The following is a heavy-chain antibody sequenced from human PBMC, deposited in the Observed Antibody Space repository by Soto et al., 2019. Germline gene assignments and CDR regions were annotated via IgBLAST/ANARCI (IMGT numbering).Heavy chain of an antibody. Sequence: SETLSLTCTVSGGSISSSSYYWSWIRQPPGKGLEWIGYIYYSGSTNYNPSLKSRVTISVDTSKNQFSLKLSSVTAADTAVYYCARTKRGYSGYDPYWYFDLWGRGTLVTVSS. J-gene: IGHJ2*01. V-gene: IGHV4-61*01. CDR1: GGSISSSSYY. CDR2: IYYSGST. D-gene: IGHD5-12*01. CDR3: ARTKRGYSGYDPYWYFDL.